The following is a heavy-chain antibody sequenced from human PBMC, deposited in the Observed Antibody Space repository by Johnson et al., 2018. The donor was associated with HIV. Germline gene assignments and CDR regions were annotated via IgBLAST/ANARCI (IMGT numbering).Heavy chain of an antibody. CDR1: GFTFSDYY. CDR3: AKDRYYDSSGPDAFDL. CDR2: LSYDGSNK. V-gene: IGHV3-30*18. D-gene: IGHD3-22*01. J-gene: IGHJ3*01. Sequence: QMQLVESGGGLVKPGGSLRLSCAASGFTFSDYYMSWIRQAPGKGLEWVAVLSYDGSNKFYADSVKGRFTISRDNSKNTLYLQMNSLRAEDTAVYYCAKDRYYDSSGPDAFDLWGQGTMVTVSS.